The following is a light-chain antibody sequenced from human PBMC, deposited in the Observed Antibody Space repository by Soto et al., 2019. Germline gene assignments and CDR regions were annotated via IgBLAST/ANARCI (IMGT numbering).Light chain of an antibody. CDR1: QSVSSSY. V-gene: IGKV3-20*01. CDR3: QQSYSTPRT. Sequence: EIVLTQSPGTLSLSPGERATLSCRASQSVSSSYLAWYQQKPGQAPRLLIYGASSRATDIPDRFSGSGSGTDFTLTISRLEPEDFATYYCQQSYSTPRTFGQGTKVEIK. CDR2: GAS. J-gene: IGKJ1*01.